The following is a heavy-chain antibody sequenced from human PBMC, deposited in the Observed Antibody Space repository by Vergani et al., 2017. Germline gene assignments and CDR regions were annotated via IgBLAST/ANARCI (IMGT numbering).Heavy chain of an antibody. CDR3: ARSRPYCTSGSCPAI. D-gene: IGHD2-15*01. J-gene: IGHJ4*02. CDR2: INTGGST. Sequence: QVKLQESGPGLLKPSQTLSLTCTVSGESIRSGSHYWSWIRQPAGKGPGWIGHINTGGSTDLNPSFKSRVSISVDTSKCQFSLKLNSVTVADTAVYYCARSRPYCTSGSCPAIWGQGTLVTVSS. V-gene: IGHV4-61*02. CDR1: GESIRSGSHY.